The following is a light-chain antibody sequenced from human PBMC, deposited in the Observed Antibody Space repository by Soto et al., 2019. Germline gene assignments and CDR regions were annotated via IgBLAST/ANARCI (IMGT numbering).Light chain of an antibody. Sequence: QSVLTRPPSVSAAPGQKVTISCSGSSSNIGGNSVSWYQQLPGTAPKLLIYDDNKRPSGIPDRFSGSKSGTSATLGITGFQTGDEAYYYCGSWDSSLSAYVFGTGTKVTVL. J-gene: IGLJ1*01. CDR1: SSNIGGNS. CDR2: DDN. CDR3: GSWDSSLSAYV. V-gene: IGLV1-51*01.